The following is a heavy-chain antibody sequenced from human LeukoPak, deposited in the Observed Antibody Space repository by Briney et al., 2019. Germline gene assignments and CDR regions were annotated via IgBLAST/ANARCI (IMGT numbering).Heavy chain of an antibody. J-gene: IGHJ4*02. CDR1: GGSINSGGYY. CDR2: IYYSGST. V-gene: IGHV4-31*03. CDR3: ARDVAVGSFCYFDY. D-gene: IGHD1-26*01. Sequence: SETLSLTCTVSGGSINSGGYYWSWIRQHPGKGLEWIGYIYYSGSTYYNPSLKSRVTISVDTSKNQFSLKLSSVTAADTAVYYCARDVAVGSFCYFDYWGQGTLVTVSS.